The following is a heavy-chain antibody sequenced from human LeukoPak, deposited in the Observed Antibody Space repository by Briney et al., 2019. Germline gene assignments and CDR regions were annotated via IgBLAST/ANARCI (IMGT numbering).Heavy chain of an antibody. D-gene: IGHD3-9*01. CDR2: IYYSGST. V-gene: IGHV4-59*08. CDR1: GGFISSYY. CDR3: ASHRGILTGYSYHDAFDI. J-gene: IGHJ3*02. Sequence: KPSETLSLICTVSGGFISSYYGIWIRQPPGKGLEWSGHIYYSGSTNYNPSLKSRVTISVDTSKNQFSLKLSSVTAADTAVYYCASHRGILTGYSYHDAFDIWGQGTVVTVSS.